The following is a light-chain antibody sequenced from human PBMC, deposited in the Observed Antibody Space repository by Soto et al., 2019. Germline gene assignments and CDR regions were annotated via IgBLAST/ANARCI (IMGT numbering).Light chain of an antibody. J-gene: IGLJ1*01. CDR3: SSYAGSNIFYV. V-gene: IGLV2-8*01. CDR1: SSDVGGYNY. Sequence: QRVLTHPPSATGAPGQSVTISCNGTSSDVGGYNYVSWYQQHPGKAPKLMIYEVNKRPSGVPDRFSGSKSGNTASLTVSGLQAEDEADYYCSSYAGSNIFYVFGTGIKVTVL. CDR2: EVN.